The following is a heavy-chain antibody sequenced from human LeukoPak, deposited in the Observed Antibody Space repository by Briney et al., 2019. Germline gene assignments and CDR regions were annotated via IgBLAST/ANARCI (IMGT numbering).Heavy chain of an antibody. Sequence: ASVKVSCKASGYTFTNYYMHWVRQAPGQGLEWMGIINPSGGSTNYAQKFQGRVTITADKSTSTAYMELSSLRSEDTAVYYCARGSNLAVAGIGPFYYYYYMDVWGKGTTVTVSS. J-gene: IGHJ6*03. CDR3: ARGSNLAVAGIGPFYYYYYMDV. CDR2: INPSGGST. V-gene: IGHV1-46*01. CDR1: GYTFTNYY. D-gene: IGHD6-19*01.